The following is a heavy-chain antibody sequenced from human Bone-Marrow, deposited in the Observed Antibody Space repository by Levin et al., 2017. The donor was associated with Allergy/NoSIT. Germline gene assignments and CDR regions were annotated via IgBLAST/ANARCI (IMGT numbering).Heavy chain of an antibody. CDR2: ISSSGSYT. Sequence: GGSLRLSCAASGFTFYTYIMNWVRQAPGKGPEWVASISSSGSYTNYADSVKGRFTITRANAKESLDLQMDSLRVEDTAVYYCAKSGGYSNWSGGHNYYGMDVWGQGTTVTVSS. J-gene: IGHJ6*02. CDR3: AKSGGYSNWSGGHNYYGMDV. D-gene: IGHD6-6*01. V-gene: IGHV3-21*01. CDR1: GFTFYTYI.